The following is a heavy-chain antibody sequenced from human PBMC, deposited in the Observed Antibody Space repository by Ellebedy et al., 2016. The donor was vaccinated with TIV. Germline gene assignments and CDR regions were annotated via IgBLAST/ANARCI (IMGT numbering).Heavy chain of an antibody. J-gene: IGHJ6*02. CDR3: AKAGWNDSGMDV. CDR2: ISGSGGST. Sequence: GESLKISCAASGFTFSSYAMSWVRQAAGKGLEWVSAISGSGGSTYYADSVKGRFTISRDNSKNTLYLQMNSLRAEDTAVYYCAKAGWNDSGMDVWGQGTTVTVSS. V-gene: IGHV3-23*01. CDR1: GFTFSSYA. D-gene: IGHD1-1*01.